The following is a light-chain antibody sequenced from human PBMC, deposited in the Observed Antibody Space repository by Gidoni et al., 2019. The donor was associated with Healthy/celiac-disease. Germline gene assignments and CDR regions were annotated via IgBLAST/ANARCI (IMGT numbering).Light chain of an antibody. V-gene: IGLV2-14*01. CDR2: EVS. CDR1: SSDVAGYNY. CDR3: SSYTSSSTLV. J-gene: IGLJ2*01. Sequence: QSALTQPAPVSGSPGQSITIPCTGTSSDVAGYNYVPWYQQHPGKAPKLMIYEVSNRPSGVSNRLSGSKSGNTASLTISGLQAEDEADYYCSSYTSSSTLVFGGGTKLTVL.